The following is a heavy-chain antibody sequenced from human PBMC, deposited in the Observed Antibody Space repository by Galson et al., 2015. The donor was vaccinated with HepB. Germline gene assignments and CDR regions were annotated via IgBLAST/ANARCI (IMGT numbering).Heavy chain of an antibody. D-gene: IGHD6-19*01. V-gene: IGHV3-74*01. CDR2: IDSDGSTT. CDR3: ERHQGSGWYDY. J-gene: IGHJ4*02. Sequence: SLRLSCAASGFTFSSYWMHWVRQVPGKGLVWVSRIDSDGSTTSYADSVKGRFTISRDNAKNTLYLQMNNLRAEDTAVYYCERHQGSGWYDYWGLGTLVTVSS. CDR1: GFTFSSYW.